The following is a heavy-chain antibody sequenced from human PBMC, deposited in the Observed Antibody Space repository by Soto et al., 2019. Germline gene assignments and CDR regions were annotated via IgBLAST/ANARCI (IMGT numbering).Heavy chain of an antibody. CDR1: GYSFTSYW. CDR3: ARGRRGFICSSRHFYISAFYI. J-gene: IGHJ3*02. V-gene: IGHV5-51*01. Sequence: RGESLKISCKGSGYSFTSYWIGWVRQMPGKGLEWMGIIYPGDSDTRYSPSFQGQVTISADKSISTAYLQWSSLKASDTAMYYCARGRRGFICSSRHFYISAFYIWGRGTMVTGSS. D-gene: IGHD3-3*02. CDR2: IYPGDSDT.